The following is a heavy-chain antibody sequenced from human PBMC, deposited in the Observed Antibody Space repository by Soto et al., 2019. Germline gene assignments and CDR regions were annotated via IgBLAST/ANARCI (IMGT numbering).Heavy chain of an antibody. CDR2: INPNSGGT. J-gene: IGHJ4*02. CDR1: GYTFTGYY. CDR3: ARGPAIYCSGGSCYPIDY. D-gene: IGHD2-15*01. V-gene: IGHV1-2*02. Sequence: GASVKVSCKASGYTFTGYYMHWVRQAPGQGLEWMGWINPNSGGTNYAQKFQGRVTMTRDTSISTAYMELSRLRSDDTAVYYCARGPAIYCSGGSCYPIDYWGQGTLVTVSS.